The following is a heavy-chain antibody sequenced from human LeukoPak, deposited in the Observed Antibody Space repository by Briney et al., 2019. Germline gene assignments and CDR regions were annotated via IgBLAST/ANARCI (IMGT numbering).Heavy chain of an antibody. CDR2: VNHSGST. Sequence: GSLRLSCAASGFTFSSYSMNWVRQPPGKGLEWVGEVNHSGSTYYNPSLKSRVTFSVDTSKKQFSLKLTSVTAADTAVYYCARAAYCSSTNCYGFDYWGQGTLVTVSS. CDR1: GFTFSSYS. CDR3: ARAAYCSSTNCYGFDY. D-gene: IGHD2-2*01. J-gene: IGHJ4*02. V-gene: IGHV4-34*01.